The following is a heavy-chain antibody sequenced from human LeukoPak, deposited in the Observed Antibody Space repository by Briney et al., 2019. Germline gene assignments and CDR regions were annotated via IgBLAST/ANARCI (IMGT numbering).Heavy chain of an antibody. CDR2: IKQDGSEK. Sequence: GGSLRLSCAASGFTFSSYWMSWVRQAPGKGLEWVANIKQDGSEKYYVDSVKGRFTISRDNAKNSLYLQMNGLRAEDTAVYYCARDGLGFGPMGYFDYWGQGTLVTVSS. D-gene: IGHD3-10*01. V-gene: IGHV3-7*01. J-gene: IGHJ4*02. CDR3: ARDGLGFGPMGYFDY. CDR1: GFTFSSYW.